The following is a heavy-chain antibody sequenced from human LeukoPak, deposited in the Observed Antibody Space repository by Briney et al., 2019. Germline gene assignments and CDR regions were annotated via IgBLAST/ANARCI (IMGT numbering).Heavy chain of an antibody. D-gene: IGHD3-10*01. J-gene: IGHJ4*02. V-gene: IGHV3-9*01. CDR2: ISWNSGSI. CDR1: GFTFDDYA. CDR3: AKEREAGRFGEPHY. Sequence: PGRSLRLSCAASGFTFDDYAMHWVRQAPGKGLEWVSGISWNSGSIGYADSVKGRFTISRDNAKNSLYLQMNSLRAEDTALYYCAKEREAGRFGEPHYWGQGTLVTVSS.